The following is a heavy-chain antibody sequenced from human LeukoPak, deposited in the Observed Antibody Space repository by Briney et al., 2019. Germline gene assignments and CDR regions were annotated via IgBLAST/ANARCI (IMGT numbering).Heavy chain of an antibody. CDR3: VSANTYYDFWSGYYQHNWFDP. V-gene: IGHV4-59*03. CDR1: GGSINNYY. J-gene: IGHJ5*02. Sequence: SETLSLTCNVSGGSINNYYWSWIRQPPGKGLEWLGYVYYSGNTNYNPSLKSRVTISVDTSKSQFSLKLTSVTAADTAVYYCVSANTYYDFWSGYYQHNWFDPWGQGTLVTVSS. D-gene: IGHD3-3*01. CDR2: VYYSGNT.